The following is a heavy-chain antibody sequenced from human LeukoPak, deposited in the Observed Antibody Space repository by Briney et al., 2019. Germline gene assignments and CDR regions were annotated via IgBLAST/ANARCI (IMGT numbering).Heavy chain of an antibody. J-gene: IGHJ4*02. CDR2: IHSGGST. CDR1: GFTFSSYA. CDR3: ARDFMAGFYFHY. Sequence: GGSLRLSCAASGFTFSSYAMNWVRQAPGKGLEWVSLIHSGGSTYFADSVKGRFAISRDNSRNILYLQMNSLRAEDTAVYYCARDFMAGFYFHYWGQGTLVTVSS. V-gene: IGHV3-66*01. D-gene: IGHD3-10*01.